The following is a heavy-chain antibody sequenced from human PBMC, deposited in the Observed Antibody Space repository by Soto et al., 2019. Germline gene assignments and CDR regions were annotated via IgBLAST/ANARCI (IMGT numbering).Heavy chain of an antibody. CDR1: GLTFTDYW. CDR2: IKQDESEK. Sequence: GGSLRLSCVTYGLTFTDYWMSWVRQAPGKGLEWVANIKQDESEKNYLDSAKGRFTISRDNAKNSLYLEMNSLRAEDTAVYYCARESEDLTSNFDYWGQGTLVTV. J-gene: IGHJ4*02. V-gene: IGHV3-7*01. CDR3: ARESEDLTSNFDY.